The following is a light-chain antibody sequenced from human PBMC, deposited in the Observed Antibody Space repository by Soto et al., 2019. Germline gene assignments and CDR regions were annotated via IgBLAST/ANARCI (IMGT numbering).Light chain of an antibody. CDR2: EVS. Sequence: QSALTQPASVSGSPGQSITISCTGTSSDVGGYNYVSWYQQHPGKAPKLMIHEVSNRPSGVSYRFSGSKSGNTASLIISGLQAEDEADYYCSSYTSSSTVVFGGGTQLTVL. V-gene: IGLV2-14*01. CDR3: SSYTSSSTVV. J-gene: IGLJ3*02. CDR1: SSDVGGYNY.